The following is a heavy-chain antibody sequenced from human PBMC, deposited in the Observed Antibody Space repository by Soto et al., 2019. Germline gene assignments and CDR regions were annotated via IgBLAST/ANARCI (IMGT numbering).Heavy chain of an antibody. CDR2: ISYDGSNK. J-gene: IGHJ3*02. V-gene: IGHV3-30-3*01. CDR1: GFTFSSYA. Sequence: GGSLSLSCAASGFTFSSYAMHWVRQAPGKGLEWVAVISYDGSNKYYADSVKGRFTISRDNSKNTLYLQMNSLRAEDTAVYYCARDYGRNSFLAFAIWGQGTMVTVSS. D-gene: IGHD4-17*01. CDR3: ARDYGRNSFLAFAI.